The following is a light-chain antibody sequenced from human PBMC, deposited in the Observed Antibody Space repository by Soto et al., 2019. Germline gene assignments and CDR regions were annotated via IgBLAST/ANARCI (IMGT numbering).Light chain of an antibody. J-gene: IGKJ4*01. Sequence: EIVMTQSPATVSVSPGERATLSCRASQNVNSNLAWYQQKPGQPPRLLIYGAYTRATGVPARFSGSGSGTDFTLTINSLQSEDFAVYYCQQYNSWPPLTFGGGTKVDIK. V-gene: IGKV3-15*01. CDR3: QQYNSWPPLT. CDR2: GAY. CDR1: QNVNSN.